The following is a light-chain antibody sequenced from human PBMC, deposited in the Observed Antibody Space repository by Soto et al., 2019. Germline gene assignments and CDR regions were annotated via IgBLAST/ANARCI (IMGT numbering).Light chain of an antibody. J-gene: IGKJ3*01. Sequence: EIVLTQSPGTLSLSPGERATLSCRASQTFSSYLAWNQQKPGQAPRLLIYGASSRATGIPDRFSGSGSGTDFTLTISRLEPEDVAVYYCRQYGSSPPFTFGPGTKVDIK. CDR2: GAS. CDR3: RQYGSSPPFT. V-gene: IGKV3-20*01. CDR1: QTFSSY.